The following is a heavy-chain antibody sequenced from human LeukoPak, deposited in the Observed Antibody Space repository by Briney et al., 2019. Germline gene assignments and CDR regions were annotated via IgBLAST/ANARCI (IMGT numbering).Heavy chain of an antibody. Sequence: SVKVSCKASGGTFSSYAISWVRQAPGQGLEWMGRIIPILGIANYAQKFQGRVTITADKSTSTAYMELSSLRSEDTAVYYCARDRTEKQQLVIRSWSAFDIWGQGTMVTVSS. CDR3: ARDRTEKQQLVIRSWSAFDI. J-gene: IGHJ3*02. D-gene: IGHD6-13*01. V-gene: IGHV1-69*04. CDR1: GGTFSSYA. CDR2: IIPILGIA.